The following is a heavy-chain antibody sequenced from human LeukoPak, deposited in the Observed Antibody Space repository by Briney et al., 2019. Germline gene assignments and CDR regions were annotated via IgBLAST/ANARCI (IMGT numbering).Heavy chain of an antibody. D-gene: IGHD5-18*01. J-gene: IGHJ4*02. Sequence: GGSLRLSCAASGFTFSSYAMSWVRQAPGKGLEWVSAISGSGGSTYYADSVKGRFTISRDNSKNTLYLQMNSLRAEDTAVYHCAKDVGYSYGYYDYWGQGTLVTVSS. CDR1: GFTFSSYA. CDR2: ISGSGGST. CDR3: AKDVGYSYGYYDY. V-gene: IGHV3-23*01.